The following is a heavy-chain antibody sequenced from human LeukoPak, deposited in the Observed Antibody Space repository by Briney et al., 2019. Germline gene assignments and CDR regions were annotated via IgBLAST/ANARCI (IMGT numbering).Heavy chain of an antibody. J-gene: IGHJ4*02. CDR3: ARSYHGDQRFLDY. V-gene: IGHV3-48*01. D-gene: IGHD4-17*01. CDR1: GFTFSNYS. CDR2: ISRSSNTI. Sequence: PGGSLRLSCAASGFTFSNYSMNWVRQAPGKGLEWVSYISRSSNTIYYADSVKGRFTISRDNAKTSLYLQMSSLRAEDTAVYYCARSYHGDQRFLDYWGQGTLVTVSS.